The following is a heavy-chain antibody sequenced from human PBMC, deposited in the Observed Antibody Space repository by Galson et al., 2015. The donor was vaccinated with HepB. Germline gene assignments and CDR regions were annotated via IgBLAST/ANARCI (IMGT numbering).Heavy chain of an antibody. Sequence: SLRLSCAASGFTFDDYGMSWVRQAPGKGLEWVSGINWNGGSTGYADSVKGRFTISRDNAKNSLYLQMNSLRAEDTALYYCARAGRIAVAGAGYYWGQGTLVTVSS. V-gene: IGHV3-20*04. D-gene: IGHD6-19*01. CDR3: ARAGRIAVAGAGYY. J-gene: IGHJ4*02. CDR2: INWNGGST. CDR1: GFTFDDYG.